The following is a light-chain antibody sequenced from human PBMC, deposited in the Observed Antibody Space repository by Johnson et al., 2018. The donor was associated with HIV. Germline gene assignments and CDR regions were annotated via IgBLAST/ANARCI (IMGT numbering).Light chain of an antibody. CDR3: GAWDSSLSVYV. J-gene: IGLJ1*01. V-gene: IGLV1-51*01. CDR2: DSN. Sequence: QSVLTQPPSVSAAPGQKVTISCSGSNSNIGRNYVSWYQQLPGTAPKLLIYDSNKRPSGIPDRFSGSKSGTSATLGITGLQTGDEADYYCGAWDSSLSVYVFGTGTKVTVL. CDR1: NSNIGRNY.